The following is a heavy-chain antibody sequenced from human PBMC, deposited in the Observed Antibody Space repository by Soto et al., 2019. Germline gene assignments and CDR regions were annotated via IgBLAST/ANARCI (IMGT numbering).Heavy chain of an antibody. CDR3: AHRRYDSSGYYDY. J-gene: IGHJ4*02. CDR1: GFSLTTSEVG. CDR2: IYWNDDK. V-gene: IGHV2-5*01. Sequence: ITLRESGPTLVKPTQTLTLTCTFSGFSLTTSEVGVGWIRQPPGKALEWLALIYWNDDKSYSPSLKSRLTHTQDTSKNQVQQTMTNRDRVDTATYYCAHRRYDSSGYYDYWRQGTLVSVSS. D-gene: IGHD3-22*01.